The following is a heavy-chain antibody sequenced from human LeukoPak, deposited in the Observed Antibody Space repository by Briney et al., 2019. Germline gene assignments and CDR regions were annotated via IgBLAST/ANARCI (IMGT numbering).Heavy chain of an antibody. CDR2: ISGGGGST. CDR1: GFTFSSYA. D-gene: IGHD2-2*01. CDR3: AKNRVVVPAAMRS. Sequence: GGSLRLSCAASGFTFSSYAMSWVRQAPGKGLEWVSAISGGGGSTYYADSVKGRFTISRDNSKNTLYLQMNSLRAEDTAVYYCAKNRVVVPAAMRSWGQGTLVTVSS. V-gene: IGHV3-23*01. J-gene: IGHJ5*02.